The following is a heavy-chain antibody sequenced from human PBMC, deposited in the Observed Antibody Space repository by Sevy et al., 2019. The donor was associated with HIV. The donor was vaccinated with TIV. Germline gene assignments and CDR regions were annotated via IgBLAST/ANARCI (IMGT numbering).Heavy chain of an antibody. J-gene: IGHJ4*02. V-gene: IGHV3-7*01. CDR1: GFTFSSYW. CDR3: AGDVEQQLWQRLLGGFFDY. CDR2: IKEDGSDK. Sequence: GGSLRLSCAVSGFTFSSYWMSWVRQAPGKGLEWVANIKEDGSDKYYVDSVKGRFIISGDNAKKLLFLQMNSLRVEDTTVYYCAGDVEQQLWQRLLGGFFDYWGQGTVVTVSS. D-gene: IGHD5-18*01.